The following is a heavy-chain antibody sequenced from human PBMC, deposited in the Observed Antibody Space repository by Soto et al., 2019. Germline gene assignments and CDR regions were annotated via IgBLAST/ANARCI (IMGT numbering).Heavy chain of an antibody. CDR1: GFTFNSHA. CDR3: ARGPRSCSSTTCYPVDL. CDR2: ISYGGANK. J-gene: IGHJ4*02. D-gene: IGHD2-2*01. V-gene: IGHV3-30-3*02. Sequence: GGSLRLSCAVSGFTFNSHAMHWVRQAPGKGLEWVAVISYGGANKYYGDSVKGRFTISRDNSRNTLFLQMDSLRPEDTAVYYCARGPRSCSSTTCYPVDLWGRGTLVTVSS.